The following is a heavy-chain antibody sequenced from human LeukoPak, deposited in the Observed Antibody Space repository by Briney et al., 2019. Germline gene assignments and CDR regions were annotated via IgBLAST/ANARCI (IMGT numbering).Heavy chain of an antibody. V-gene: IGHV4-59*01. J-gene: IGHJ4*02. D-gene: IGHD3-10*01. Sequence: SETLSLTCTVSGGSISSYYWSWIRQPPGKGLEWIGYIYYRVSTNYNPSLNSRVTISVDTSKNQFSLRLTYVTAADTAMYYCASRTYYGSGPDYWGRGTLVTVSA. CDR1: GGSISSYY. CDR3: ASRTYYGSGPDY. CDR2: IYYRVST.